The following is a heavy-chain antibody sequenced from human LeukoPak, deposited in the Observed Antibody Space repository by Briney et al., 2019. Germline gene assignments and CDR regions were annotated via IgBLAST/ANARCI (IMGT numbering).Heavy chain of an antibody. CDR3: ARALRGGAVAAYLDY. CDR1: GGSISSYY. V-gene: IGHV4-59*01. CDR2: VYYSGST. Sequence: SETLSLTSTVSGGSISSYYWSWIRQPPGKGLEWIGYVYYSGSTNYNPSLKSRVIISVDTSKNQFSLKLSSVSAADTAVYYCARALRGGAVAAYLDYWWQGTLVTVSS. J-gene: IGHJ4*02. D-gene: IGHD6-19*01.